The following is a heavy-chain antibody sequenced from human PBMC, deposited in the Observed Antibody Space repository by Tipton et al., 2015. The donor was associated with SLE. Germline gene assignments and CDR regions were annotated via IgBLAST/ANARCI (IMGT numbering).Heavy chain of an antibody. J-gene: IGHJ4*02. V-gene: IGHV3-30*04. Sequence: SLRLSCAASGFIFSSYEMHWVRQAPGKGLEWVTAISYGVSNTYYADSVKGRFTISRDNSKNTLFLQMNSLRPEDTAVYYCARVNNFYGSGSFDYWGQGTLVTVSS. CDR1: GFIFSSYE. CDR2: ISYGVSNT. D-gene: IGHD3-10*01. CDR3: ARVNNFYGSGSFDY.